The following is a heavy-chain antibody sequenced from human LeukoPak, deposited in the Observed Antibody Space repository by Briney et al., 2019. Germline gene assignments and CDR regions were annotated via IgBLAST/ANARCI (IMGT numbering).Heavy chain of an antibody. D-gene: IGHD2-2*02. CDR2: IYYSGST. CDR3: ARRGVVVPAAIPRYYYYYMDV. CDR1: GGSISSHY. V-gene: IGHV4-59*11. Sequence: SETLSLTCTVSGGSISSHYWSWIRQPPGKGLEWIGYIYYSGSTNYNPSLKSRVTISVDTSKNQFSLKLSSVTAADTAVYYCARRGVVVPAAIPRYYYYYMDVWGKGTTVTVSS. J-gene: IGHJ6*03.